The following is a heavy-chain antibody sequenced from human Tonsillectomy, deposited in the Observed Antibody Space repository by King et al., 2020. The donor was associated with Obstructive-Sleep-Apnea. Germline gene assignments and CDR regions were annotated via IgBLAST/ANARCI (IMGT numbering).Heavy chain of an antibody. D-gene: IGHD3-22*01. Sequence: PLQESGPGLVKPSETLSLTCTVSGGSISSYYWSWIRQPPGKGLEWIGYIYYSGSTNYNPSLQSRVTISVDTSKNQFSLKLSSVTAADTAVYYCARAQLGTMIVVTPYYYGMDVWGQGTTVTVSS. CDR1: GGSISSYY. V-gene: IGHV4-59*01. J-gene: IGHJ6*02. CDR3: ARAQLGTMIVVTPYYYGMDV. CDR2: IYYSGST.